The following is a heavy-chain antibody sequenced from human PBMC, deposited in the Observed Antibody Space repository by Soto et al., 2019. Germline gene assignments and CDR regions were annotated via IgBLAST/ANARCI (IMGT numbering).Heavy chain of an antibody. V-gene: IGHV3-30-3*01. CDR2: ISYDGNNK. J-gene: IGHJ6*02. D-gene: IGHD2-15*01. CDR1: GFTFSSYA. CDR3: VREGRPGSYASLGDVGMDV. Sequence: VQLVESGGGVVQPGRSLRLSCAASGFTFSSYAMHWVRQAPGKGLEWVAVISYDGNNKYYADSVKGRFTISRDNSQNTQYVQMTSLRVDDTAIFYWVREGRPGSYASLGDVGMDVWGQGSTVTVAS.